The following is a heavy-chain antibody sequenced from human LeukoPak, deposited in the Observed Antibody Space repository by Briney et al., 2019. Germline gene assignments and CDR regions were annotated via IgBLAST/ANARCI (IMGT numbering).Heavy chain of an antibody. CDR2: ISRSNRPI. V-gene: IGHV3-48*02. Sequence: GGSLSPSCAPSGFTLSSYNMNWVRQSPGKGREWVSYISRSNRPIPYADSVKARFTISSDNAKNSLYLQMNSVRDEDTAVYYCAGHRYYDDSIGHPDWGQGTLVTVSS. CDR1: GFTLSSYN. D-gene: IGHD3-22*01. J-gene: IGHJ4*02. CDR3: AGHRYYDDSIGHPD.